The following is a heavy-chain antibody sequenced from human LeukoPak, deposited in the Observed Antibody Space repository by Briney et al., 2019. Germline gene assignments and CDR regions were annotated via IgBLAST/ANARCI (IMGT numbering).Heavy chain of an antibody. CDR2: IYYSGST. CDR1: GGSISSSSYY. J-gene: IGHJ4*02. Sequence: SETPSLTCTVSGGSISSSSYYWGWIRQPPGKGLEWIGSIYYSGSTYYNPSLKSRVTISVDTSKNQFSLKLSSVTAADTAVYYCARRGMGSSSSYWGQGTLVTVSS. V-gene: IGHV4-39*01. D-gene: IGHD6-6*01. CDR3: ARRGMGSSSSY.